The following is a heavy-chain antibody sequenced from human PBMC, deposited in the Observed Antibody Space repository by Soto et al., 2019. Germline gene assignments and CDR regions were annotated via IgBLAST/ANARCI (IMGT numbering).Heavy chain of an antibody. J-gene: IGHJ6*02. CDR1: GGSISSYY. Sequence: SETLSLTCTVSGGSISSYYWSWIRQPPGKGLEWIGYIYYSGSTNYNPSLKSRVTISVDTSKNQFYLKLSSVTAADTALYYCARDRTEAWGYGGTLAFNFHPPETTNYAMDVWGQGTTVTVSS. D-gene: IGHD1-7*01. CDR3: ARDRTEAWGYGGTLAFNFHPPETTNYAMDV. CDR2: IYYSGST. V-gene: IGHV4-59*01.